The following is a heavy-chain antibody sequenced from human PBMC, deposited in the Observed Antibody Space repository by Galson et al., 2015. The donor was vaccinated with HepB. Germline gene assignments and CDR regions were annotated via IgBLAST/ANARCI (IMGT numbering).Heavy chain of an antibody. J-gene: IGHJ4*02. CDR3: ARRRTTYYFDY. D-gene: IGHD1-1*01. V-gene: IGHV3-23*01. Sequence: SLRLSCAASGFIFSNYIMNWVRQAPGKGLEWVSVISGNSSSTYYADSVKGRFTISRDNSKNTLYLQMNSLRAEDTAVYFCARRRTTYYFDYGGQGTLVTVSS. CDR2: ISGNSSST. CDR1: GFIFSNYI.